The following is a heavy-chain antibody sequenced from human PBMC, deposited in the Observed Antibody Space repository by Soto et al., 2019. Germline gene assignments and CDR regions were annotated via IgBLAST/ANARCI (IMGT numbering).Heavy chain of an antibody. J-gene: IGHJ4*02. CDR3: ARWTYYYGSGIYYNEGYYFDY. Sequence: PSETLSLTCTVSGGSISSYYWSWIPQPPGKGLEWIGYIYYSGSTNYNPSLKSRVTISVDTSMNQFSLKLSSVTAADTAVYYCARWTYYYGSGIYYNEGYYFDYWGQGTLVTVSS. V-gene: IGHV4-59*08. CDR1: GGSISSYY. D-gene: IGHD3-10*01. CDR2: IYYSGST.